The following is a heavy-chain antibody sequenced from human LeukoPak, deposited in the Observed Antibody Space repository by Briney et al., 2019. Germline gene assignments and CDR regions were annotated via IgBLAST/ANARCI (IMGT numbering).Heavy chain of an antibody. Sequence: AIGGSGGSTYYADSVKGRFTISRDNSKNTLYLQMNSLRAEDTALYYCAKDGLRFLEWFDPWGQGTLVTVSS. J-gene: IGHJ5*02. CDR2: IGGSGGST. D-gene: IGHD3-3*01. CDR3: AKDGLRFLEWFDP. V-gene: IGHV3-23*01.